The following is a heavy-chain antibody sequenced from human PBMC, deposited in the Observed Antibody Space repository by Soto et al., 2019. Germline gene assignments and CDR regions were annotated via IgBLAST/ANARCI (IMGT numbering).Heavy chain of an antibody. CDR2: VSAGGDMT. CDR3: ARGDRGGSGSPASYYYSGFEV. CDR1: GFTFSSYA. D-gene: IGHD3-10*01. J-gene: IGHJ6*02. Sequence: DVHLLESGGDLVQPGGSLRLSCAASGFTFSSYAMSWVRQAPGKGLEWVSSVSAGGDMTYYSDSVKGRFTISRDNSNNSLFLQMNSLRAEDTALYYCARGDRGGSGSPASYYYSGFEVCGQGTTVTVSS. V-gene: IGHV3-23*01.